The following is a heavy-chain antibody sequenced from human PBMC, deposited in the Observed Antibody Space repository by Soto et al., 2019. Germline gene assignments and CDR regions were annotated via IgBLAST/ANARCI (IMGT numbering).Heavy chain of an antibody. Sequence: HPGGSLRLSCAASGFTFSSYWMSWVRQAPGKGLEWVANIKQDGSEKYYVDSVKGRFTISRDNAKNSLYLQMNSLRAEDTAVYYCARVTSDGFGQWLNPYYFDYWGQGTLVTVSS. D-gene: IGHD6-19*01. CDR3: ARVTSDGFGQWLNPYYFDY. V-gene: IGHV3-7*01. CDR2: IKQDGSEK. J-gene: IGHJ4*02. CDR1: GFTFSSYW.